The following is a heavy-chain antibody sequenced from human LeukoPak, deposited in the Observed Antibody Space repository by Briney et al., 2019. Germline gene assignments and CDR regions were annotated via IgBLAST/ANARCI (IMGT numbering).Heavy chain of an antibody. Sequence: ETLSLTCTVSGGSISGSYWSWVRQAPGKGLEWVSIIYSGGTTYYADSVKGRFTISRDNSKNTLYLQMNSLRAEDTAVYYCARGGYDGFDYWGQGTLVTVSS. J-gene: IGHJ4*02. V-gene: IGHV3-53*01. CDR3: ARGGYDGFDY. CDR2: IYSGGTT. CDR1: GGSISGSY. D-gene: IGHD5-12*01.